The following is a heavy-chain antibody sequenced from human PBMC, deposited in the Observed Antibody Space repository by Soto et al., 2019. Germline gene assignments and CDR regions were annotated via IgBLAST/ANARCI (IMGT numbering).Heavy chain of an antibody. CDR3: AKDSATLGRFDY. V-gene: IGHV3-23*01. D-gene: IGHD3-16*01. CDR1: GFTFSKYG. J-gene: IGHJ4*02. Sequence: VGSLRLSCAASGFTFSKYGMSWVRQPPGKGLEWVSAISGSGGDTYYADSVKGRFTISRDNSKNTLYLQMNSLRAEDTAVYYCAKDSATLGRFDYWGKGTLVTVSS. CDR2: ISGSGGDT.